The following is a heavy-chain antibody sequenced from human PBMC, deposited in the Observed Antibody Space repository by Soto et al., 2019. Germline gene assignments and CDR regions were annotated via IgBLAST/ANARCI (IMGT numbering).Heavy chain of an antibody. CDR1: GGSISSGGYY. Sequence: SDTLSLTCTVSGGSISSGGYYWSWIRQHPGKGLEWIGYIYYSGSTYYNPSLKSRVTISVDTSKNQFSLKLSSVTAADTAVYYCARAYDSSGYYYYAFDIWGQGTMVPVS. J-gene: IGHJ3*02. D-gene: IGHD3-22*01. V-gene: IGHV4-31*03. CDR3: ARAYDSSGYYYYAFDI. CDR2: IYYSGST.